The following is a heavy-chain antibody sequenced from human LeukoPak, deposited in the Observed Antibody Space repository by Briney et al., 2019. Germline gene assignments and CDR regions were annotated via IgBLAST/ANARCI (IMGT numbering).Heavy chain of an antibody. CDR2: IKQDGSEK. D-gene: IGHD6-19*01. CDR1: GFTFSSYS. Sequence: GGSLRLSCAASGFTFSSYSMNWVRQAPGKGLEWVANIKQDGSEKYYVDSVKGRFTISRDNAKNSLYLQMNSLRAEDTAVYYCARVQRWLVIYGGLDYWGQGTLVTVSS. CDR3: ARVQRWLVIYGGLDY. V-gene: IGHV3-7*01. J-gene: IGHJ4*02.